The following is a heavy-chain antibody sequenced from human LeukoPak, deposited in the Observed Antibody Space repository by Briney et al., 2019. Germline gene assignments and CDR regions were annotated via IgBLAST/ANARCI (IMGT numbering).Heavy chain of an antibody. Sequence: ASVKLSCKASGYTFTGYYMHWVRQAPGQGLEWMGWINPNSGGTNYAQKFKGRVTMTRDTSISTAYMELSRLRSDDTAVYYCARDNGIVVVITRDRVAFDIWGQGTMVTVSS. D-gene: IGHD3-22*01. V-gene: IGHV1-2*02. CDR2: INPNSGGT. J-gene: IGHJ3*02. CDR3: ARDNGIVVVITRDRVAFDI. CDR1: GYTFTGYY.